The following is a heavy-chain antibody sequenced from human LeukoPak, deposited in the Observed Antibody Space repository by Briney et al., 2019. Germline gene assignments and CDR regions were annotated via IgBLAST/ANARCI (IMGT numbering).Heavy chain of an antibody. CDR1: GFPFDEHA. Sequence: GGSLRLSCAASGFPFDEHAMHWVRQAPGKGLEWVSGISYSSETIGYVDSVKGRFTISRDNVRKSLYLQMNSLRAEDTAVYYCVRDRLHYVEYEKTFDYWGQGTLVTVSS. D-gene: IGHD4-17*01. V-gene: IGHV3-9*01. CDR2: ISYSSETI. CDR3: VRDRLHYVEYEKTFDY. J-gene: IGHJ4*02.